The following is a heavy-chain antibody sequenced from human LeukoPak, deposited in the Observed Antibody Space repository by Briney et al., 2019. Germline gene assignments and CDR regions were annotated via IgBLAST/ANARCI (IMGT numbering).Heavy chain of an antibody. CDR1: GGSISSSNW. V-gene: IGHV4-4*02. D-gene: IGHD2/OR15-2a*01. CDR2: IYHSGST. J-gene: IGHJ3*02. CDR3: AKNSPLSASDI. Sequence: PSETLSLTCSVSGGSISSSNWWSWVRQPPEKGLEWIGEIYHSGSTNYNPSPKSRVTISIDKSKNQFSLKLTSVTAADTAVYYCAKNSPLSASDIWGQGTMVTVSS.